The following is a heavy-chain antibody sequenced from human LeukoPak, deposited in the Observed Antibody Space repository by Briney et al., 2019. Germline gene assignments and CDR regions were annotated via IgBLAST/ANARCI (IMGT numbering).Heavy chain of an antibody. CDR3: ARDSCSSTSCRKKFDN. V-gene: IGHV4-39*07. CDR1: GDSISSANYY. Sequence: SETLSLTCTVSGDSISSANYYWGWVRQPPGKGLEWIGSIYFSGSTYYNPSLKSRVTISVETSKVQFSLKLSSVTAAGTAVYYCARDSCSSTSCRKKFDNWGQGTLVTVSS. D-gene: IGHD2-2*01. J-gene: IGHJ4*02. CDR2: IYFSGST.